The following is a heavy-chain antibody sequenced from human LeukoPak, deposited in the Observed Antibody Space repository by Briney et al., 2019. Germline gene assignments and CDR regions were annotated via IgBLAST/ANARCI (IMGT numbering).Heavy chain of an antibody. Sequence: GGSLKLSCAASGFTFSGSSMHWVRQASGKGLEWVGRIRSKAHSYATAYAASVKGRFTISRDDSKNTAYLQMNSLKSDDTAVYYCTRAPRNDYNDAFDIWGQGTMVTVSS. V-gene: IGHV3-73*01. CDR3: TRAPRNDYNDAFDI. CDR2: IRSKAHSYAT. CDR1: GFTFSGSS. J-gene: IGHJ3*02. D-gene: IGHD5-24*01.